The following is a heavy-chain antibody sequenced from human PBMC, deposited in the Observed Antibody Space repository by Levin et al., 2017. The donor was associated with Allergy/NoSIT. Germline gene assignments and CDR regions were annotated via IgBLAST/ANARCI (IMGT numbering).Heavy chain of an antibody. CDR2: ISYDGSNK. CDR3: ARPRGRALLVISHFDY. J-gene: IGHJ4*02. Sequence: GGSLRLSCAASGFTFSSYAMHWVRQAPGKGLEWVAVISYDGSNKYYADSVKGRFTISRDNSKNTLYLQMNSLRAEDTAVYYCARPRGRALLVISHFDYWGQGTLVTVSS. CDR1: GFTFSSYA. V-gene: IGHV3-30-3*01. D-gene: IGHD3-9*01.